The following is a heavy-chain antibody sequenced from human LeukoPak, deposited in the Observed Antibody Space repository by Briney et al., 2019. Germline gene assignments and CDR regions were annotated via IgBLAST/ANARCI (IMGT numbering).Heavy chain of an antibody. CDR1: GGSISSYY. Sequence: SETLSLTRTVSGGSISSYYWSWIRQPPGKGLEWIGYIYYSGSTNYNPSLKSRVTISVDTSKNQFSLKLSSVTAADTAVYYCARSGRIRGAAPPEYFQHWGQGTLVTVSS. V-gene: IGHV4-59*01. J-gene: IGHJ1*01. CDR2: IYYSGST. D-gene: IGHD3-10*01. CDR3: ARSGRIRGAAPPEYFQH.